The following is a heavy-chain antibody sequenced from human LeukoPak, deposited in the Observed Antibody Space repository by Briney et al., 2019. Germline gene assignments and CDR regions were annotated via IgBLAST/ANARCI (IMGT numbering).Heavy chain of an antibody. D-gene: IGHD3-16*02. V-gene: IGHV4-59*12. Sequence: PSETLPLTCTVSGGSIRSYYWSWIRQAPGKGLEWIGYIYHTGDTNCNPSLKSRVTISIDAAKNQFSLKLSSVTAADTAVYYCARDRPGPIGLGELSFYYFDYWGQGTLVTVSS. CDR2: IYHTGDT. CDR1: GGSIRSYY. J-gene: IGHJ4*02. CDR3: ARDRPGPIGLGELSFYYFDY.